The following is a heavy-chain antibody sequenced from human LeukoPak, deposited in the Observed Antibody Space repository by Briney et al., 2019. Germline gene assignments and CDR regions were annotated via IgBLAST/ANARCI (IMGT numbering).Heavy chain of an antibody. J-gene: IGHJ4*02. D-gene: IGHD6-13*01. CDR3: ARFRAPIAAAGRRRKLPGHYFDY. V-gene: IGHV4-34*01. CDR2: INHSGST. Sequence: SETLSLTCAVYGGSSSGYYWSWIRQPPGKGLEWIGEINHSGSTNYNPSLKSRVTVSVDTSKNQFSLKLSSVTAADTAVYYCARFRAPIAAAGRRRKLPGHYFDYWGQGTLVTVSS. CDR1: GGSSSGYY.